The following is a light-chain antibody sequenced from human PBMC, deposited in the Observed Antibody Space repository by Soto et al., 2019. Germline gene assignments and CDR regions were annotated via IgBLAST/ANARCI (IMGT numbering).Light chain of an antibody. CDR2: DAS. J-gene: IGKJ5*01. CDR3: QQYNTWPPIT. Sequence: EVVLTQYTATLSLSTGKSAPLSCRASQSVSSYLALYQQKPGQAPRLLIYDASNRATGIPARFSGSGSGTDFTLTISSLQSEDFAVYYCQQYNTWPPITFGQGTLLEVK. CDR1: QSVSSY. V-gene: IGKV3-11*01.